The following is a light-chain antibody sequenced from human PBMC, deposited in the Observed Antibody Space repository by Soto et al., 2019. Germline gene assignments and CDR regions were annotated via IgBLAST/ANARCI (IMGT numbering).Light chain of an antibody. J-gene: IGLJ1*01. Sequence: QSVLTQPPSASGSPGQSVTISCTGTSSDVGGYNYVSWYQQHPGKAPKFIIYGVSKRPSGVPDRFSGSKSGNTASLTVSGLQAEDEADYYCSSYVGNNNYVFGTGTKVTVL. CDR2: GVS. CDR3: SSYVGNNNYV. V-gene: IGLV2-8*01. CDR1: SSDVGGYNY.